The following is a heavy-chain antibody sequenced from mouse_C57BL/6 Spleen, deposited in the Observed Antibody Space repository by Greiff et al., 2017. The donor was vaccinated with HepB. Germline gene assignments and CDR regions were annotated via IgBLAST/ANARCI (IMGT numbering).Heavy chain of an antibody. CDR2: SDPNSGGT. CDR1: GYTFTSYW. D-gene: IGHD1-1*01. V-gene: IGHV1-72*01. Sequence: QVQLQQPGAELVKPGASVKLSCKASGYTFTSYWMHWVKQRPGRGLEWIGRSDPNSGGTKYNEKFKSKATLTVYKPSSTAHMQLRSLTSEGSAVYNCARSGSSDDWYFDVWGTGTTVTVSS. CDR3: ARSGSSDDWYFDV. J-gene: IGHJ1*03.